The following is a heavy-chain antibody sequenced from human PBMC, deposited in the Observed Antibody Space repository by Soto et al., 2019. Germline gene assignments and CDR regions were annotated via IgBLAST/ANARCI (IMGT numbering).Heavy chain of an antibody. CDR3: ARVTLVAGILYYYYGTDD. J-gene: IGHJ6*02. V-gene: IGHV1-69*06. CDR1: GCTFSSYD. Sequence: GGSVKVSCKASGCTFSSYDISCVRPPRCQELEWMGGIMPIFGTGNYAQKYQGRVTISAVKSTSTAYMELSSLRSEDTGVYDCARVTLVAGILYYYYGTDDWGQGTTVTVSS. D-gene: IGHD6-19*01. CDR2: IMPIFGTG.